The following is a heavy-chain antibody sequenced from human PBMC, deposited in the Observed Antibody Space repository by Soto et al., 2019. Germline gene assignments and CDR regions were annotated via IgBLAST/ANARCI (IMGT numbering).Heavy chain of an antibody. D-gene: IGHD5-12*01. Sequence: GASVKVYCKASGGTFSSYAISWVRQAPGQGLEWMGGIIPIFGTANYAQKFQGRVTITADESTSTAYMELSSLRSEDTAVYYCARYMATIRGCWFDPWGQGTLVTVSS. J-gene: IGHJ5*02. CDR1: GGTFSSYA. CDR3: ARYMATIRGCWFDP. V-gene: IGHV1-69*13. CDR2: IIPIFGTA.